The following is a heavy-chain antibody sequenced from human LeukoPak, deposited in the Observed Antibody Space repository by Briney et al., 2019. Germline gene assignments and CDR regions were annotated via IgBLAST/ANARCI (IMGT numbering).Heavy chain of an antibody. CDR1: GFTFSSYW. CDR2: IKQDRSEK. J-gene: IGHJ4*02. Sequence: PGRSLRLSCAASGFTFSSYWMSWVRQAPGKGLEWVANIKQDRSEKYYVDSVKGRFTISRDNAKNSLYLQMNSLRAEDTAVYYCARVKAYNDYVWGSYRTSWVFDYWGQGTLVTVSS. D-gene: IGHD3-16*02. V-gene: IGHV3-7*01. CDR3: ARVKAYNDYVWGSYRTSWVFDY.